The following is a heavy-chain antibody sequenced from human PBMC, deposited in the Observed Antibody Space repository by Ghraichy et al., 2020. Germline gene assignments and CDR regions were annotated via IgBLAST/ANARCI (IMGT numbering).Heavy chain of an antibody. V-gene: IGHV1-18*01. J-gene: IGHJ4*02. CDR3: ARWYGGNPRTPFDY. CDR2: ISAYNGNT. D-gene: IGHD4/OR15-4a*01. CDR1: GYTFTSYG. Sequence: ASVKVSCKASGYTFTSYGISWVRQAPGQGLEWMGWISAYNGNTNYAQKLQGRVTMTTDTSTSTAYMELRSLRSDDTAVYYCARWYGGNPRTPFDYWGQGTLVTVSS.